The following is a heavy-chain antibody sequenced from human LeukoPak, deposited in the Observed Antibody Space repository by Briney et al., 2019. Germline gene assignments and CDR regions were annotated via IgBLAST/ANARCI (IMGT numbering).Heavy chain of an antibody. CDR1: GFPFSSYS. D-gene: IGHD3-10*01. V-gene: IGHV3-21*01. CDR2: ISSSSSYI. J-gene: IGHJ4*01. Sequence: PGGSLRLSCAASGFPFSSYSMNWVRQAPGKGLKWVSSISSSSSYIYYADSVKGRFTISRDNAKNSLYIEMNSPRAENTAVYCCAKGPLWFLNYWGQGTPVTVSS. CDR3: AKGPLWFLNY.